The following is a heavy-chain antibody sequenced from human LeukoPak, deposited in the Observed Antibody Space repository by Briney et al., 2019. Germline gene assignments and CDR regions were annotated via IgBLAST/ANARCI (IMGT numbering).Heavy chain of an antibody. CDR1: GYTFTGYY. Sequence: ASVKVSCKASGYTFTGYYMHWVRQAPGQGLEWMGIINPSGGSTNYAQRFQGRVTMTRDTSTSTVYMELSSLRSEDTAVYYCARGGMIRGVTLYYFDYWGQGTLVTVSS. J-gene: IGHJ4*02. D-gene: IGHD3-10*01. V-gene: IGHV1-46*01. CDR3: ARGGMIRGVTLYYFDY. CDR2: INPSGGST.